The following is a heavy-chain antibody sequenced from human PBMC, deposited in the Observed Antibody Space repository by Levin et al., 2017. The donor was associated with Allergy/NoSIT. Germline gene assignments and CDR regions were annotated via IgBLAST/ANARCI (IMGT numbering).Heavy chain of an antibody. D-gene: IGHD1-14*01. Sequence: PSETLSLTCAVSGGSISSGGYSWSWIRQPPGKGLEWIGYIYHSGSTYYNPSLKSRVTISVDRSKNQFSLKLSSVTAADTAVYYCARGEPGSYDYWGQGTLVTVSS. CDR3: ARGEPGSYDY. J-gene: IGHJ4*02. V-gene: IGHV4-30-2*01. CDR2: IYHSGST. CDR1: GGSISSGGYS.